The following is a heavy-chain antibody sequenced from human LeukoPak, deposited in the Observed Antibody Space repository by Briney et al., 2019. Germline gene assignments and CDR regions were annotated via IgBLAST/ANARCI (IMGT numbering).Heavy chain of an antibody. J-gene: IGHJ3*02. V-gene: IGHV4-4*07. CDR2: IYTSGST. Sequence: SETPSLTCTVSGGSISSYYWSWIRQPAGKGLEWIGRIYTSGSTNYNPPLKSRVTMSVDTSKNQFSLKLSSVTAADTAVYYCARDVTAVAGTPAFDIWGQGTMVTVSS. CDR1: GGSISSYY. D-gene: IGHD6-19*01. CDR3: ARDVTAVAGTPAFDI.